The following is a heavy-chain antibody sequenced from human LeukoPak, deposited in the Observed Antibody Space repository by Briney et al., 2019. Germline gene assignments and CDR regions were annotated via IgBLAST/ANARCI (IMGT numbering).Heavy chain of an antibody. D-gene: IGHD5-18*01. CDR2: ISSSSSYI. Sequence: GGSLRLSCAASGFTFSSYSMNWVRQAPGKGLEWVSSISSSSSYIYYADSVKGRFTIPRDNAKNSLYLQMNSLRAEDTAVYYCARAVGYTYGYGYWGQGTLVTVSP. CDR3: ARAVGYTYGYGY. CDR1: GFTFSSYS. V-gene: IGHV3-21*01. J-gene: IGHJ4*02.